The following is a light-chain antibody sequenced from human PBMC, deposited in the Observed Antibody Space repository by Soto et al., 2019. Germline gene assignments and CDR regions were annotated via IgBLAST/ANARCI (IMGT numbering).Light chain of an antibody. CDR3: QQYNSHRT. CDR1: QSISSW. J-gene: IGKJ1*01. CDR2: DAS. V-gene: IGKV1-5*01. Sequence: DIQMTQSPSTLSASVGDRVTITCRASQSISSWLAWYQQKPGKAPKLLIYDASSLESGVPSRFSGSGSGTEFPLTISILQHDDFATYYCQQYNSHRTFGQGTKVEIK.